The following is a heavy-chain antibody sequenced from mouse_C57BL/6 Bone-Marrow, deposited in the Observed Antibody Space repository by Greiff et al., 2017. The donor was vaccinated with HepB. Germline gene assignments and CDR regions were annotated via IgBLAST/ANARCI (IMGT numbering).Heavy chain of an antibody. CDR3: AKWDYSNSYRYFDV. D-gene: IGHD2-5*01. CDR1: GYTFTSYW. J-gene: IGHJ1*03. V-gene: IGHV1-69*01. CDR2: IDPSDSYT. Sequence: VQLQQPGAELVMPGASVKLSCKASGYTFTSYWMHWVKQRPGQGLEWIGEIDPSDSYTNYNQKFKGKSTLTVDKSSSTAYMQLSSLTSKDSAVYYCAKWDYSNSYRYFDVWGTGTPVTVSS.